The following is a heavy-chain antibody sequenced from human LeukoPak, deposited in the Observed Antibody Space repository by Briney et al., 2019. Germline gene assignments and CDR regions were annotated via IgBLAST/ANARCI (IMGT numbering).Heavy chain of an antibody. J-gene: IGHJ4*02. D-gene: IGHD3-22*01. CDR2: IYYSGST. Sequence: SETLSLTCAVYGGSFSGYYWSWIRQPPGKGLEWIGYIYYSGSTNYNPSLKSRVTISVDTSKNQFSLKLRSVTAADTAVYYCARVTGYMIEDYFDYWGQGTLVTVSS. CDR3: ARVTGYMIEDYFDY. CDR1: GGSFSGYY. V-gene: IGHV4-59*01.